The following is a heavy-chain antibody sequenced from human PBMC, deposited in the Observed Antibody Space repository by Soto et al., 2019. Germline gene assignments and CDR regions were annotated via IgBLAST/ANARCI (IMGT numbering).Heavy chain of an antibody. Sequence: SVKVSCKASGGTFTNYGISWVRQAPGQGLEWIGGIIPIFDTANYAQKFQGRVTIIADESTSTAYMDLSSLRSEDTAVYYCARDRDFGYCSGGRCYSGVRNYYGMDVWGQGTTVTVSS. CDR2: IIPIFDTA. D-gene: IGHD2-15*01. J-gene: IGHJ6*02. V-gene: IGHV1-69*13. CDR1: GGTFTNYG. CDR3: ARDRDFGYCSGGRCYSGVRNYYGMDV.